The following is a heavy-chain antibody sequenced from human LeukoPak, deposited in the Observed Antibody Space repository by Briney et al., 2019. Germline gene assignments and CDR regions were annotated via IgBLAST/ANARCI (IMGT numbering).Heavy chain of an antibody. D-gene: IGHD3-10*01. CDR1: GGSFSGYY. J-gene: IGHJ6*03. V-gene: IGHV4-34*01. CDR3: ARHGSITMVRGRLRYYYMDV. CDR2: INHSGST. Sequence: SETLSLTCAVYGGSFSGYYWSWIRQPPGKGLEWIGEINHSGSTNYNPSLKSRVTISVDTSKNQFSLKLSSVTAADTAVYYCARHGSITMVRGRLRYYYMDVWGKGTTATISS.